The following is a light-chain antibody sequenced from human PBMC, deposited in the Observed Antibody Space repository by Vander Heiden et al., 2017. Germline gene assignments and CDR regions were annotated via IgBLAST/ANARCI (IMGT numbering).Light chain of an antibody. V-gene: IGLV3-1*01. CDR1: KLGDKY. Sequence: SSELTQPPSVSVSPGRPASITSSGDKLGDKYACWYQQKPGQSLVLVIYQDSKRPSGSPERFSGSNSGTTATLTISGTQAMDEAYYYCQAWDSSTVVFGGGTKLTVL. CDR2: QDS. J-gene: IGLJ2*01. CDR3: QAWDSSTVV.